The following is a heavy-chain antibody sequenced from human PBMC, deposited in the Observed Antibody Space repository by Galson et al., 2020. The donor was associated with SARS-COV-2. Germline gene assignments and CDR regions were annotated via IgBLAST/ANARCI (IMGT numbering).Heavy chain of an antibody. D-gene: IGHD3-22*01. J-gene: IGHJ4*02. V-gene: IGHV4-31*03. Sequence: ETSETLSLTCSVSGGSITSYGYYWNWIRHHPEKGLEWVGFISYSGSANYNPSLKSRLSIFIDASKDEISLSLSSVTAADTAVYYCARVRGNYDNSGTYVGGFYYFDLWGQGTLVSVSS. CDR1: GGSITSYGYY. CDR2: ISYSGSA. CDR3: ARVRGNYDNSGTYVGGFYYFDL.